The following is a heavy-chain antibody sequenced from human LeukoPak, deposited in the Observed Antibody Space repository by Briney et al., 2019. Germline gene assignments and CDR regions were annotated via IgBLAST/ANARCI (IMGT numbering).Heavy chain of an antibody. CDR2: ISSISSTI. J-gene: IGHJ6*02. D-gene: IGHD6-19*01. V-gene: IGHV3-48*01. CDR1: GFTFSSYS. Sequence: GGSLRLSCAASGFTFSSYSMNWVRQAPGKGLEWVSYISSISSTIYYADSVKGRFTISRDNAKNSLYLQMNSLRAEDTAVYYCARDHRAIAVAGTGIYYYYGMDVWGQGTTVTVSS. CDR3: ARDHRAIAVAGTGIYYYYGMDV.